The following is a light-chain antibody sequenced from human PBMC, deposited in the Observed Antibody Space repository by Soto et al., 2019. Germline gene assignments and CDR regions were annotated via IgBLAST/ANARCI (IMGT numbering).Light chain of an antibody. CDR1: QILLDSKGYNL. J-gene: IGKJ4*01. CDR2: LGS. Sequence: DIVITQSPLSLPVTPVEPASISCMSSQILLDSKGYNLLDWYLQKPGQPPQLLIYLGSNRASGVPDRFSGSGSGTDFTLKIRRVEAEDVGVYYCMQALQTPELTCGGGTTVDIK. V-gene: IGKV2-28*01. CDR3: MQALQTPELT.